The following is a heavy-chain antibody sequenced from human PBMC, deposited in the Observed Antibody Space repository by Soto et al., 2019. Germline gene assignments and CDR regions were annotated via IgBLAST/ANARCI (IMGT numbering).Heavy chain of an antibody. Sequence: PGGSLRLSCAASGFTVSSNYMSWVRQAPGKGLEWVSVIYSGGSTYYADSVKGRFTISRDNSKNTLYLQMNSLRAEDTAVYYCARRYCSSTSCLIYGMDVWGQGTPVTVSS. D-gene: IGHD2-2*01. CDR1: GFTVSSNY. J-gene: IGHJ6*02. CDR3: ARRYCSSTSCLIYGMDV. V-gene: IGHV3-53*01. CDR2: IYSGGST.